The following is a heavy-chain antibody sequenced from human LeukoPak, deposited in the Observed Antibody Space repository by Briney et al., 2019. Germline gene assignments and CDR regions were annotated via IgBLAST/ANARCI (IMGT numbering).Heavy chain of an antibody. CDR1: GGSFSGYY. J-gene: IGHJ6*02. CDR2: INHSGST. D-gene: IGHD4-17*01. Sequence: SETLSLTCAVYGGSFSGYYWSWIRQPPGKGLEWIGEINHSGSTNYNPSLKSRVTISVDTSKNQFSLKLSSVTAVDTAVYYCARDLWEDPYGDYGMPYYYDMDVWGQGTTVTVSS. V-gene: IGHV4-34*01. CDR3: ARDLWEDPYGDYGMPYYYDMDV.